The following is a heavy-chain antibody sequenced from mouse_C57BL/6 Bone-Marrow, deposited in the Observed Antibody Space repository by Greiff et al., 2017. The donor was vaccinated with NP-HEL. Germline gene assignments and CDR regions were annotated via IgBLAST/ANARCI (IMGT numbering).Heavy chain of an antibody. CDR3: ASSNWDGFYYYAMDY. CDR2: IWRGGST. V-gene: IGHV2-5*01. CDR1: GFSLTSYG. J-gene: IGHJ4*01. Sequence: VKLMESGPGLVQPSQSLSITCTVSGFSLTSYGVHWVRQSPGKGLEWLGVIWRGGSTDYNAAFMSRLSITKDNSKSQVFFKMNSLQADGTAIYYCASSNWDGFYYYAMDYWGQGTSVTVSS. D-gene: IGHD4-1*01.